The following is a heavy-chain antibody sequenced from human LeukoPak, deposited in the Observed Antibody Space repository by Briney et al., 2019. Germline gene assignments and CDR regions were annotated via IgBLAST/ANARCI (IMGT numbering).Heavy chain of an antibody. CDR2: IYYSGST. V-gene: IGHV4-59*08. J-gene: IGHJ3*02. CDR1: GGSISSYY. D-gene: IGHD3-22*01. CDR3: ARANYYDSSGYSRGAFDI. Sequence: SETLSLTCTVSGGSISSYYWSWIRQPPGKGLEWIGYIYYSGSTSYNPSLKSRVTISVGTSKNQFSLKLSSVTAADTAVYYCARANYYDSSGYSRGAFDIWGQGTMVSVSS.